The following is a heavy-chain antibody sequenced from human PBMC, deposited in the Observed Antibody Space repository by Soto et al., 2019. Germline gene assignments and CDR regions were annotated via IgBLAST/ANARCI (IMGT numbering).Heavy chain of an antibody. CDR3: ARLSAQTAVGGYYYYYYMDV. Sequence: SETLSLTCTVSGGYISSYYCSWIRQPPGKGLEWIGYIYYSGSTNYNPSLKSRVTISVDTSKNQFSLKLSSVTAADTAVYCCARLSAQTAVGGYYYYYYMDVWGKETTVTVSS. J-gene: IGHJ6*03. D-gene: IGHD6-19*01. CDR1: GGYISSYY. V-gene: IGHV4-59*08. CDR2: IYYSGST.